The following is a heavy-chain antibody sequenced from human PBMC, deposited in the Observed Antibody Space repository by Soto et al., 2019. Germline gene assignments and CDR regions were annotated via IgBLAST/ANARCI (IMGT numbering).Heavy chain of an antibody. J-gene: IGHJ5*02. CDR3: ARGPRASNQITATTLGQEWFDP. D-gene: IGHD1-7*01. V-gene: IGHV6-1*01. Sequence: PSQTLSLPCAISGDSVSSNSAAWNWIRQSPSRGLEWLGRTYYSSKWYNDYAVSVKSRVTINPDTSKNQFSLQLNSVTPEAPPEYYCARGPRASNQITATTLGQEWFDPWGQGTLDTV. CDR1: GDSVSSNSAA. CDR2: TYYSSKWYN.